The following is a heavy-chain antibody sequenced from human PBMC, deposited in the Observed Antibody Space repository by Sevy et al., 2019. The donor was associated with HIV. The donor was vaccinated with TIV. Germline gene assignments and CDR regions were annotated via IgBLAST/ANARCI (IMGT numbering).Heavy chain of an antibody. CDR1: GFTFSNAW. J-gene: IGHJ5*02. CDR3: TTGTGSRWYNWFDP. D-gene: IGHD2-15*01. CDR2: IKSKTDGGTT. Sequence: GGSLRLSCAASGFTFSNAWMNWVRQAPGKGLEWVGRIKSKTDGGTTGYPAPVKGSFTMSRNDSKNTLYLQMNSLKTEDTAVYYWTTGTGSRWYNWFDPWGQGTLVTVSS. V-gene: IGHV3-15*07.